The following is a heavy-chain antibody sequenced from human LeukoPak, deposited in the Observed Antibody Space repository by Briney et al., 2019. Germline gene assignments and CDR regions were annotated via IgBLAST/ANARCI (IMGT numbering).Heavy chain of an antibody. CDR3: AREGGGDTLSYYYYYMDV. J-gene: IGHJ6*03. Sequence: GGSLRLSCAASGFTFSSYNMNWVRQAPGKGLEWVSSISSSSNYIYYADSVKGRFTISRDNAKNSLYLQMNSLRAEDTAVYYCAREGGGDTLSYYYYYMDVWGKGTTVTVSS. CDR2: ISSSSNYI. D-gene: IGHD3-16*01. CDR1: GFTFSSYN. V-gene: IGHV3-21*01.